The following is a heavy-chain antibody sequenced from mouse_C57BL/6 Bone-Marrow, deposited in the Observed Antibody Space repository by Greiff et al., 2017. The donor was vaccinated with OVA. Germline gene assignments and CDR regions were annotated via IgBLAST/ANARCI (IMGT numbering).Heavy chain of an antibody. CDR2: IYPRSGNT. J-gene: IGHJ2*01. D-gene: IGHD2-10*02. CDR3: ARGGYGNYVGYFDY. Sequence: QVQLQQSGAELARPGASVKLSCKASGYTFTSYGISWVKQRTGQGLEWIGEIYPRSGNTYYNEKFKGKATLTADKSSSTAYMELRSLTSEDSAVYFCARGGYGNYVGYFDYWGQGTTLTVSS. V-gene: IGHV1-81*01. CDR1: GYTFTSYG.